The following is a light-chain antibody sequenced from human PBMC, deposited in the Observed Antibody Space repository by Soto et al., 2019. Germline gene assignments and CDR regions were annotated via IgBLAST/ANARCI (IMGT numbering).Light chain of an antibody. J-gene: IGKJ1*01. CDR2: GAS. V-gene: IGKV3-15*01. Sequence: EVVMTQSPATLSVSPGERATLSCRASQGVNSSLAWYQQKPGQAPRLITYGASSRATGVPARFSGSGSATEFTLSIRSLQSEDFAVYYCQQYNNWPWTFDQGTKVDFK. CDR3: QQYNNWPWT. CDR1: QGVNSS.